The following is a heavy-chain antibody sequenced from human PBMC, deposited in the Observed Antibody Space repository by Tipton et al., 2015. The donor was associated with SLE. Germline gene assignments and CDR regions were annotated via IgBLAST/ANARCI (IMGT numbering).Heavy chain of an antibody. V-gene: IGHV4-61*02. J-gene: IGHJ4*02. CDR3: ARGHDSSGYYDY. D-gene: IGHD3-22*01. CDR1: GGSISSGSYY. Sequence: TLSLTCTVSGGSISSGSYYWSWIRQPAGKGLEWIGRISTSGSTNYNPSLKSRVTISVDTAKNQFSLKLSSVTAADTAVYYCARGHDSSGYYDYWGQGTLVTVSS. CDR2: ISTSGST.